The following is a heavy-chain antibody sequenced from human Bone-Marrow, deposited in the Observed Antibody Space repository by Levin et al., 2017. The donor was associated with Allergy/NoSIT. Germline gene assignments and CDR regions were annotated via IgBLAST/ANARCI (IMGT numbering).Heavy chain of an antibody. CDR2: IGTTSDDI. CDR1: GFSFSNYG. D-gene: IGHD3-16*01. CDR3: ARDLGPRADHFDF. V-gene: IGHV3-21*01. J-gene: IGHJ4*02. Sequence: PGGSLRLSCAASGFSFSNYGMNWVRQAPGKGLEWVSSIGTTSDDIYYADSVKGRFTISRDNAKSSLFLQMNSLRAEDTAVYYCARDLGPRADHFDFWGQGTLVTVSS.